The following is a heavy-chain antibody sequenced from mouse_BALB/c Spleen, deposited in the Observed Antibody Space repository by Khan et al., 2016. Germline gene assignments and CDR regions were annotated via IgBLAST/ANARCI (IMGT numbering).Heavy chain of an antibody. CDR2: IRTKSNNLST. D-gene: IGHD1-1*01. V-gene: IGHV10-1*02. CDR3: VRQNLRWYFDV. Sequence: EVQLVESGGGLVQPKGSLKLSCAASGFTFNTYAMDWVRQAPGKGLEWVARIRTKSNNLSTYYADSVKDRFTISRDDSQSMLYLQMNNLKTEDTALYYCVRQNLRWYFDVWGAGTTGTVSS. J-gene: IGHJ1*01. CDR1: GFTFNTYA.